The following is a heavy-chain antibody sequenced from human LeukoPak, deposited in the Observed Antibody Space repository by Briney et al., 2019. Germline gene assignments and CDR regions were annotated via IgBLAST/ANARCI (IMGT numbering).Heavy chain of an antibody. CDR1: GFTFSDFG. CDR2: ISSSGSTI. D-gene: IGHD3-16*02. J-gene: IGHJ4*02. Sequence: GGSLRLSCAASGFTFSDFGMNWVRQAPGKGLEWVSYISSSGSTIYYADSVKGRFTISRDNAKNSLYLQMNSLRVEDTAVYYCAGSYRGLFDYWGQGTLVTVSS. V-gene: IGHV3-11*01. CDR3: AGSYRGLFDY.